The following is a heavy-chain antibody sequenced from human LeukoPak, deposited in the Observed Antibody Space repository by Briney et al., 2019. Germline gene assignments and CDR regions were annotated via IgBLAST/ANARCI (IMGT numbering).Heavy chain of an antibody. J-gene: IGHJ4*02. CDR2: ISGSAYST. D-gene: IGHD6-19*01. CDR3: AKETVAAPPIDY. CDR1: RFTFSSYA. Sequence: PGGSLRLSCAASRFTFSSYAMSWVRQAPGKGLEWVSAISGSAYSTYYADSVKGRFTISRDNSKNTLYLQMNSLRAEDTAVYYCAKETVAAPPIDYWGQGTLVTVSS. V-gene: IGHV3-23*01.